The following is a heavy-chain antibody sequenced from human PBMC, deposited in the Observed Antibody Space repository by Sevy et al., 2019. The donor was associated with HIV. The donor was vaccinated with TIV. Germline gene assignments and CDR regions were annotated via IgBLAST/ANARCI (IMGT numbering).Heavy chain of an antibody. V-gene: IGHV4-4*07. CDR1: GGSISGYY. Sequence: SETLSLTCTVSGGSISGYYWSWIRQSAGKGLEWIGRVYASSRTNYNPSLRSRVTISVDTSSNQFSLNLHSVTAADTAVYYCAREDFGSSWLYYYMDVLGKGTSVTVSS. D-gene: IGHD6-13*01. CDR3: AREDFGSSWLYYYMDV. J-gene: IGHJ6*03. CDR2: VYASSRT.